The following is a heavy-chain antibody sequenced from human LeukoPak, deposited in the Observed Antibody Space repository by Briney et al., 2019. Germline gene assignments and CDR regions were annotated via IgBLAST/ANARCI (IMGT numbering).Heavy chain of an antibody. CDR3: ARGRLHRQRLFDY. CDR1: GGSISSGSYY. D-gene: IGHD4-11*01. Sequence: SETLSLTCTVSGGSISSGSYYWNWIRQPAGKGLEWIGRIYSSGSTNYNPSLKSRVTISVDTSKNQFSLKLSSVTAADTAVYYCARGRLHRQRLFDYWGQGTLVTVSS. CDR2: IYSSGST. V-gene: IGHV4-61*02. J-gene: IGHJ4*02.